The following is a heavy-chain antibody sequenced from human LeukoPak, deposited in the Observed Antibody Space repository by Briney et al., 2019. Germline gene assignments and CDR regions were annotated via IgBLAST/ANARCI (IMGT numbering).Heavy chain of an antibody. D-gene: IGHD4-17*01. CDR1: DGFITNYY. J-gene: IGHJ4*02. CDR3: ATGYGDFRVEGRYFYS. CDR2: VHYSGTT. V-gene: IGHV4-59*01. Sequence: SETLSLTCTVSDGFITNYYWSWVRQPPGKGLEFIGYVHYSGTTNYNPSLRSRVTISMDTSKKHFFLKLNSVTAADTAVYYCATGYGDFRVEGRYFYSWGQGTLVTVSS.